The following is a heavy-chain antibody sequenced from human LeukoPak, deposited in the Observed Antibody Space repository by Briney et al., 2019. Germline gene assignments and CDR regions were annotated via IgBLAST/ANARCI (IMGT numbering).Heavy chain of an antibody. CDR1: GGSVSSGSYY. J-gene: IGHJ2*01. CDR2: IYYSGST. Sequence: SETLSLTCTVSGGSVSSGSYYWTWIRQPPGEGLEWIGNIYYSGSTNYNPSLKSPVTMSVDTSKNQFSLKLSSVTAADTAVYYCAREGAAGYFDLWGRANLVSASS. CDR3: AREGAAGYFDL. V-gene: IGHV4-61*01.